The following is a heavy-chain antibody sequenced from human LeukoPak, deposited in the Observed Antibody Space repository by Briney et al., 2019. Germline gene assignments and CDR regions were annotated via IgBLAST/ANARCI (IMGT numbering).Heavy chain of an antibody. D-gene: IGHD1-26*01. CDR3: AKGGKWDVTPFDY. V-gene: IGHV3-23*01. J-gene: IGHJ4*02. CDR1: GFTVSSNF. CDR2: ISGGGGST. Sequence: GGSLRLSCAASGFTVSSNFMNWVRQAPGKGLEWVSTISGGGGSTYYADSVKGRFTISRDNSKNTLYLQVNSLRAEDTAVYYCAKGGKWDVTPFDYWGQGTLVTVSS.